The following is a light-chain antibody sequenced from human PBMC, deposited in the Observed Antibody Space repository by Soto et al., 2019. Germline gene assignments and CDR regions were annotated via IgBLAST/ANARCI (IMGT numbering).Light chain of an antibody. CDR3: QQYGSPPWT. J-gene: IGKJ1*01. Sequence: EIVLTQSPGTLSLSPGERDTLSCRASQSVSSSYLAWYQQKPGQAPRLLMYSASSRATGIPDRFSGSGSGKVFTLTIGRLELEDFAVYHCQQYGSPPWTLGKGTKVDIK. CDR1: QSVSSSY. CDR2: SAS. V-gene: IGKV3-20*01.